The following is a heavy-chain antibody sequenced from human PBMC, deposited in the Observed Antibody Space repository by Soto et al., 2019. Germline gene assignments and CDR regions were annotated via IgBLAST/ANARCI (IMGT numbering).Heavy chain of an antibody. CDR3: ARNYDSSGYVFDY. CDR2: IIPIFGTA. D-gene: IGHD3-22*01. J-gene: IGHJ4*01. Sequence: SVEVSCKASGGTFSSYAISWVRQAPGQGLEWMGGIIPIFGTANYAQKFQGRVTITADESTSTAYMELSSLRSEDTAVYYCARNYDSSGYVFDYWGHGTLVTASS. V-gene: IGHV1-69*13. CDR1: GGTFSSYA.